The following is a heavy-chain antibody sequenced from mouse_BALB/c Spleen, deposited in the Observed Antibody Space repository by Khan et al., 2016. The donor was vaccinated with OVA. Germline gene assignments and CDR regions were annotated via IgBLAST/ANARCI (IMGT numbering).Heavy chain of an antibody. D-gene: IGHD1-2*01. CDR3: ARTARIKY. J-gene: IGHJ2*01. CDR1: GYSITSGYG. CDR2: ISYSGST. V-gene: IGHV3-2*02. Sequence: EVQLQESGPGLVKPSQSLSLTCTVTGYSITSGYGWNWIRQFPGNKLEWMGNISYSGSTNYNQSLKSRISITRDTSKNPFFLQLNSVTTEDTATYYCARTARIKYWGQGTTLTVSS.